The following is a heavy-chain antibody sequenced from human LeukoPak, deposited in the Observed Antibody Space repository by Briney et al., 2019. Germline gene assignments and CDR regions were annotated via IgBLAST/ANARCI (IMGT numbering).Heavy chain of an antibody. D-gene: IGHD4-23*01. J-gene: IGHJ2*01. CDR1: GDSITSSSYY. Sequence: PLETLSLTCTVSGDSITSSSYYWGWIRQPPGMGLEWIGTIYSYSGSTYYKPSLKSRVTIFVDTSKNQFSLKLSSVTAADTAVFYCARGDGGNSGWYFGLWGRGTLVTVSS. CDR2: IYSYSGST. CDR3: ARGDGGNSGWYFGL. V-gene: IGHV4-39*01.